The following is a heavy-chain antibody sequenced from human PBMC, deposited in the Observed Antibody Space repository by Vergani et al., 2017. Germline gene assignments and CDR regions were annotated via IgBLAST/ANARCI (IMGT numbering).Heavy chain of an antibody. J-gene: IGHJ4*02. CDR1: EYSFGNYW. Sequence: EVELVQSEPEMRKPGESLKISCKGSEYSFGNYWMGWVRQMPGKGLEWMGIIYPADSDTRYRPSFQGQVTISADKSISTAFLQWDSLKDSDTALYYCARHTTYTDSWGQGTLVTVSS. V-gene: IGHV5-51*01. D-gene: IGHD1-1*01. CDR2: IYPADSDT. CDR3: ARHTTYTDS.